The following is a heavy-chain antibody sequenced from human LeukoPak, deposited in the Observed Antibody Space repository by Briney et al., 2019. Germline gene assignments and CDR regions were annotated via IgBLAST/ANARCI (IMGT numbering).Heavy chain of an antibody. CDR2: INPSGGST. CDR3: ARDGPMTYGSGKRGKIDY. Sequence: ASVKVSCKASGYTFTRYYMHWVRQAPGQGLEWMGIINPSGGSTSYAQKFQGRVTMTRDTSTSTVYMELSSLRSEDTAVYYCARDGPMTYGSGKRGKIDYWGQGTLVTVSS. CDR1: GYTFTRYY. D-gene: IGHD3-10*01. J-gene: IGHJ4*02. V-gene: IGHV1-46*01.